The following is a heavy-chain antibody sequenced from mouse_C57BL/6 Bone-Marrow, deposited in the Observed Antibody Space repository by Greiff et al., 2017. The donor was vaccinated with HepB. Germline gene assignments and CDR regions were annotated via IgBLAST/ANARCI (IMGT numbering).Heavy chain of an antibody. Sequence: EVMLVESGGGLVKPGGSLKLSRAASGFTFSDYGMHWVRQAPEKGLEWVAYISSGSSTIYYADTVKGRFTISRDNAKNTLFLQMTSLRSEYTAMYYCASLQLRRWYFDVWGTGTTVTVSS. CDR2: ISSGSSTI. V-gene: IGHV5-17*01. J-gene: IGHJ1*03. CDR3: ASLQLRRWYFDV. D-gene: IGHD4-1*02. CDR1: GFTFSDYG.